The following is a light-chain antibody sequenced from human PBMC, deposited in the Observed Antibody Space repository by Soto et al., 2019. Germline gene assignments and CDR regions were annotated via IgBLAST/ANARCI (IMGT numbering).Light chain of an antibody. Sequence: IVMTHAPATLSVSPGEIATLSFGASQTVSTNLAWYQQRPGHTPRLLIYAAPSRATGVPDRFSGGGSGTDFTLTISRLEPEDFAVYYCQHFVNSLTWTFGQGTKVDIK. CDR3: QHFVNSLTWT. CDR1: QTVSTN. CDR2: AAP. J-gene: IGKJ1*01. V-gene: IGKV3-20*01.